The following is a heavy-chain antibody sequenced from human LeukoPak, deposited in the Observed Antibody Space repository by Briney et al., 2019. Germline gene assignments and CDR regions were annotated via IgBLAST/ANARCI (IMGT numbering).Heavy chain of an antibody. CDR1: GFTFSNYW. D-gene: IGHD3-22*01. Sequence: GGSLRLSCAASGFTFSNYWMHWVRQAPGKGLVWVSRINTDGSSTSYVDSVKGRLTISRDNAKNTLYLQMNSLRAEDTAVYYCAKTEDSTGYYFGANVFDIWGQGTMVTVSS. J-gene: IGHJ3*02. CDR3: AKTEDSTGYYFGANVFDI. V-gene: IGHV3-74*01. CDR2: INTDGSST.